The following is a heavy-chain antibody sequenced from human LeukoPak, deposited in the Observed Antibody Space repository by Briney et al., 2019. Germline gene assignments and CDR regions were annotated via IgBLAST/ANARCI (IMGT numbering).Heavy chain of an antibody. Sequence: GGSLRLSCAVSGFTLSSYTLNWVRQAPGKGLEWVSSISSSSSYIYYADSVKGRFTISRDNAKNSLYLQMNSLRAEDTAVYYCARDGEGLTMVRGVIGFPNYYYYYGMDVWGQGTTVTVSS. V-gene: IGHV3-21*01. D-gene: IGHD3-10*01. CDR2: ISSSSSYI. CDR1: GFTLSSYT. CDR3: ARDGEGLTMVRGVIGFPNYYYYYGMDV. J-gene: IGHJ6*02.